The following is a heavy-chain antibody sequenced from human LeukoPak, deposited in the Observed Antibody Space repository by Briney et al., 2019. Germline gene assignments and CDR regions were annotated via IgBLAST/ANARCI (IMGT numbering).Heavy chain of an antibody. CDR1: GFTFSSYA. CDR2: ISGSGGST. Sequence: GGSLRLSCAASGFTFSSYAMSWVRQAPGKGLEWVSPISGSGGSTYYADSVKGRFTISRDNSKNTLYLQMNSLRAEDTAVYYCAKDLNYYDSSGYYYPFDYWGQGTLVTVSS. CDR3: AKDLNYYDSSGYYYPFDY. J-gene: IGHJ4*02. D-gene: IGHD3-22*01. V-gene: IGHV3-23*01.